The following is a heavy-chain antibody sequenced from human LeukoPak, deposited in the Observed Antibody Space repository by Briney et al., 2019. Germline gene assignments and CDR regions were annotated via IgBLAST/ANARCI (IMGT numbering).Heavy chain of an antibody. D-gene: IGHD6-13*01. CDR3: ARDTSSWYEGDTFDT. CDR2: IKQDGSAK. J-gene: IGHJ3*02. V-gene: IGHV3-7*01. CDR1: GFTFSIYW. Sequence: GGSLRLSCAASGFTFSIYWMSWVRQAPGRGLQWVANIKQDGSAKYYVDSVKGRFTISRDNAKTSLYLQMNSLRAEDTAVYYCARDTSSWYEGDTFDTWGQGTMVTVSS.